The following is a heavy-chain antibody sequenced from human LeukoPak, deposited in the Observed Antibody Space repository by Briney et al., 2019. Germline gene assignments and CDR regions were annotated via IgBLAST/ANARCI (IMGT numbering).Heavy chain of an antibody. J-gene: IGHJ4*02. CDR1: GFTFSTYA. D-gene: IGHD3-10*01. V-gene: IGHV3-23*01. CDR3: AKLGGSGSYV. Sequence: GGSLRLSCAASGFTFSTYAMCWVRQAPGKGLEWVSAISGSGGSTYYADSVKGRFTISRDNSKNTLYLQMNSLRAEDTAVYHCAKLGGSGSYVWGQGTLVTVSS. CDR2: ISGSGGST.